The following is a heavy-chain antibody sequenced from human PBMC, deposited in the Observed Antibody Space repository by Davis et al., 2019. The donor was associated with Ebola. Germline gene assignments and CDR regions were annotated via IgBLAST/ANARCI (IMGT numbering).Heavy chain of an antibody. J-gene: IGHJ4*02. D-gene: IGHD3-3*01. V-gene: IGHV3-74*01. CDR1: GFISSSYW. CDR2: IKSDGSTK. CDR3: ARVVFLESPHFDY. Sequence: GESLKISCAASGFISSSYWMHWVRQAPGKGLVWVSRIKSDGSTKGYADSVKGRFTISRDNSKNTLYLQMNSLRAEDTAVYYCARVVFLESPHFDYWGQGSLVTVSS.